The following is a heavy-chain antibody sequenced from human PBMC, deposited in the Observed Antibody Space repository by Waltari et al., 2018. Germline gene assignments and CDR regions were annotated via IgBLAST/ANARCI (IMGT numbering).Heavy chain of an antibody. CDR2: IWYDGSNK. D-gene: IGHD6-6*01. J-gene: IGHJ5*02. Sequence: QVQLVESGGGVVQPGRSLRLSCAASGFTFSSYGMHWVRQAPGKGLEWVAVIWYDGSNKYYADSVKGRFTISRDNSKNTLYLRMNRLCAEDTAMYYCAKDPLYSSSPSRWFDPWGQGTLVTVSS. CDR1: GFTFSSYG. CDR3: AKDPLYSSSPSRWFDP. V-gene: IGHV3-30*18.